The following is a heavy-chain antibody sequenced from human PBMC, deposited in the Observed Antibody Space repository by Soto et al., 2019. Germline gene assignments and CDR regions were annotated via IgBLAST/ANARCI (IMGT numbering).Heavy chain of an antibody. CDR2: IIPIFGTA. CDR1: GGTFSSYA. CDR3: ARDRKIVATIPGFDY. D-gene: IGHD5-12*01. Sequence: QVQLVQSGAEVKKPGSSVKVSCKASGGTFSSYAISWVRQAPGQGLEWMGGIIPIFGTANYAQKFQGRVTITADESTSTADMELSSLRSEDTAVYYCARDRKIVATIPGFDYWGQGTLVTVSS. V-gene: IGHV1-69*01. J-gene: IGHJ4*02.